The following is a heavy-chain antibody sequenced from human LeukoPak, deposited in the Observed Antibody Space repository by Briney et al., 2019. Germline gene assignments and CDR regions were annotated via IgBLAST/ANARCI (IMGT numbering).Heavy chain of an antibody. CDR2: ISSSGSTI. D-gene: IGHD6-13*01. J-gene: IGHJ2*01. CDR3: ARVRVPGIAYL. CDR1: GFTFSSYE. V-gene: IGHV3-48*03. Sequence: PGGSLRLSCAASGFTFSSYEMNWVRQAPGKGLEWVSYISSSGSTIYYADSVKGRFTISRDNAKNSLYLQMNSLRADDTAVYYCARVRVPGIAYLWGRGTLVTVSS.